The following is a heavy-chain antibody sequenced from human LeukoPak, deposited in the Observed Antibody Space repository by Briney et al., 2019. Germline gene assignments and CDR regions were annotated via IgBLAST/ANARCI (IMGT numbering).Heavy chain of an antibody. CDR3: ARGEVPGTLPGNEDTSYYYYMDV. CDR2: VNPSDNSR. Sequence: ASVKVSCKASGYTLSSSYMHWVRQAPGQGLEWMGVVNPSDNSRTYAQKFQGRVTMTRDRSTSTVYMELSSLRSDDTAVYYCARGEVPGTLPGNEDTSYYYYMDVWGKGTTVTVSS. CDR1: GYTLSSSY. D-gene: IGHD1-1*01. J-gene: IGHJ6*03. V-gene: IGHV1-46*01.